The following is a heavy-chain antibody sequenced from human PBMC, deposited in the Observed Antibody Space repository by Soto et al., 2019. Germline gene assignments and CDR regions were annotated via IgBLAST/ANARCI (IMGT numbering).Heavy chain of an antibody. CDR3: ARGVYYDSSGYLRASYNWFDP. D-gene: IGHD3-22*01. J-gene: IGHJ5*02. V-gene: IGHV3-13*01. CDR2: IGTAGDT. Sequence: QPGGSLRLSCAASGFTFSSYDMHWVRQATGKGLEWVSAIGTAGDTYYPGSVKGRFTISRENAKNSLYLQMNSLRAGDTAVYYCARGVYYDSSGYLRASYNWFDPWGQGTLVTVSS. CDR1: GFTFSSYD.